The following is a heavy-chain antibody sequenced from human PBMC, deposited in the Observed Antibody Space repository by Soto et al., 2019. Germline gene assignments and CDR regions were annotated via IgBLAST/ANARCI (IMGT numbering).Heavy chain of an antibody. CDR3: ARNLAAGDY. V-gene: IGHV1-46*01. D-gene: IGHD6-13*01. J-gene: IGHJ4*02. Sequence: QVQLVQSGAAVKKPGASVKVSCKASGYTFTNSYIHWVRQAPGQGLEWMALLNPNGGSTNYAQNFQGRVTVTRDTSTSTVYMELTSLTSEDTAVYYCARNLAAGDYGGQGTLVTFSS. CDR2: LNPNGGST. CDR1: GYTFTNSY.